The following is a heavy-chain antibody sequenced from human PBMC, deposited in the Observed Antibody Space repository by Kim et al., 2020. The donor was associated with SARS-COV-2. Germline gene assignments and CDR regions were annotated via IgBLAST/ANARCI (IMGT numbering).Heavy chain of an antibody. CDR1: GFTFSSYA. CDR2: ISYDGSNK. V-gene: IGHV3-30*04. J-gene: IGHJ4*02. D-gene: IGHD6-13*01. Sequence: GGSLRLSCAASGFTFSSYAMHWVRQAPGKGLEWVAVISYDGSNKYYADSVKGRFTISRDNSKNTLYLQMNSLRAEDTAVYYCARVAAAGTLFFDYWGQGTLVTGSS. CDR3: ARVAAAGTLFFDY.